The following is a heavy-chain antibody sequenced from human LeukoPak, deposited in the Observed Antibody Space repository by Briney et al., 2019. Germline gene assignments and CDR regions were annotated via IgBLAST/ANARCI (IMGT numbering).Heavy chain of an antibody. CDR1: GYSFTTYW. J-gene: IGHJ4*02. CDR2: IYPGVSDT. CDR3: ARQGAGDGYNPFDY. Sequence: GESLKISCKGSGYSFTTYWIGWVRQLPGKGLEWMGIIYPGVSDTRYSPSFQGQVTISADKSITTAYLQWSSLKASDTAIYYCARQGAGDGYNPFDYWGQGTLVTVSS. D-gene: IGHD5-24*01. V-gene: IGHV5-51*01.